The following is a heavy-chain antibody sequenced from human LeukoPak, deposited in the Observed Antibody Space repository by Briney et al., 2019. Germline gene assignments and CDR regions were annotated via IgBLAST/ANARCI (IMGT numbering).Heavy chain of an antibody. CDR1: GGTFISYA. V-gene: IGHV1-69*13. Sequence: SVKVSCKASGGTFISYAISWVRQAPGQGLEWMGGIIPIFGTANYAQKFQGRVTITADESTSTAYMELSSLRSEDTAVYYCARDLTTVLFNWFDPWGQGTLVTVSS. CDR3: ARDLTTVLFNWFDP. CDR2: IIPIFGTA. J-gene: IGHJ5*02. D-gene: IGHD4-17*01.